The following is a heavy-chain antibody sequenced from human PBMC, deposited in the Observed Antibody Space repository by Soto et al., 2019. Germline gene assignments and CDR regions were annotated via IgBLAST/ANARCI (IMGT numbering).Heavy chain of an antibody. D-gene: IGHD3-3*01. Sequence: QVQLVQSGAEVKKPGSSVKFSCKASGGTFSSYAISWVRQAPGQGLEWMGGIIPIFGTANYAQKFQGRVTIPADKFTSTAYIALSSLRSEDTAVYYCARDLRVLRFFYYYYSGMDVWGQGPTLTVSS. J-gene: IGHJ6*02. CDR2: IIPIFGTA. CDR3: ARDLRVLRFFYYYYSGMDV. CDR1: GGTFSSYA. V-gene: IGHV1-69*06.